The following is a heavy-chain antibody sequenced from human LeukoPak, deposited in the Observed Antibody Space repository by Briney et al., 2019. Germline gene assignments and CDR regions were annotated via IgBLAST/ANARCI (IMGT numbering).Heavy chain of an antibody. CDR3: ARGAAIVVVVAVTRNYYYYGMDV. V-gene: IGHV1-69*04. CDR2: IIPILGIA. Sequence: ASVKVSCKASGGTFISYAISWVRQAPGQGLEWMGRIIPILGIANYAQKFQGRVTITADKSTSTAYMELSSLRSEDTAVYYCARGAAIVVVVAVTRNYYYYGMDVWGQGTTVTVSS. D-gene: IGHD2-15*01. J-gene: IGHJ6*02. CDR1: GGTFISYA.